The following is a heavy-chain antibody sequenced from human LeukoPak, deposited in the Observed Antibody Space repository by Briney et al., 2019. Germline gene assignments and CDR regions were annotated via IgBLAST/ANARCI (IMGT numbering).Heavy chain of an antibody. CDR2: ISYDGSNK. D-gene: IGHD3-9*01. Sequence: PGGSLRLSCAASGFTFSSYGMHWVRQAPGKGLEWVAVISYDGSNKYYADSVKGRFTISRDNSKNTLYLQMNSLRAEDTAVYYCAKDLTGNHFDWLLSPSDAFDIWGQGTMVTVSS. V-gene: IGHV3-30*18. CDR1: GFTFSSYG. J-gene: IGHJ3*02. CDR3: AKDLTGNHFDWLLSPSDAFDI.